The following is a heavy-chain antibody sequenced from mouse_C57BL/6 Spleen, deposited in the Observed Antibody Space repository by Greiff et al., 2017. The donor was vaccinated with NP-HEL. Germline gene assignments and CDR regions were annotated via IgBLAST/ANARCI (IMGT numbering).Heavy chain of an antibody. Sequence: QVQLQQPGAELVMPGASVKLSCKASGYTFTSYWMHWVKQRPGQGLEWIGEIDPSDSYTNYNQKFKGKSTLTVDKSSSTAYMQLSSLTSEDSAVYYCARQGFITTVVATHWYFDVWGTGTTVTVSS. J-gene: IGHJ1*03. V-gene: IGHV1-69*01. CDR1: GYTFTSYW. CDR3: ARQGFITTVVATHWYFDV. CDR2: IDPSDSYT. D-gene: IGHD1-1*01.